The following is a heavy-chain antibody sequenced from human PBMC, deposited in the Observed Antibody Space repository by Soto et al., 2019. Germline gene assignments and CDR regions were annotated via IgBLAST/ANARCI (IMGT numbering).Heavy chain of an antibody. CDR2: ISGGGGST. V-gene: IGHV3-23*01. J-gene: IGHJ6*02. Sequence: PGGSLRLSCAASGFRFNSYAMSWVRQAPGKGLEWVSAISGGGGSTYYADSVKGRFTISRDNSRNTLFLQMNSLRAEDTALYYCAKDSPCISGNCYPRDYGMDVWGQGXTVTVSS. CDR3: AKDSPCISGNCYPRDYGMDV. D-gene: IGHD2-15*01. CDR1: GFRFNSYA.